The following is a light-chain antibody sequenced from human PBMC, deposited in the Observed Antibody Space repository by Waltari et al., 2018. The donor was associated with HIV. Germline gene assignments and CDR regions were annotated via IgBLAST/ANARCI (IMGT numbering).Light chain of an antibody. CDR2: SNN. J-gene: IGLJ3*02. V-gene: IGLV1-44*01. Sequence: QSVLTQPPSASGTPGQRLTISCSGSTSNIGSNTVNWYQQLPGTAPKLLIYSNNQLPSGVPDRFSGSKSGTSASLAISGLQSEDEADYYCAAWDDSLNVPVFGGGTRLTVL. CDR1: TSNIGSNT. CDR3: AAWDDSLNVPV.